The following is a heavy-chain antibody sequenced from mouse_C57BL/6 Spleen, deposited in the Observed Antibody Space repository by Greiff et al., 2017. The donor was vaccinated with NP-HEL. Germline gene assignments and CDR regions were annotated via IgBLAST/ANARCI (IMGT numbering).Heavy chain of an antibody. J-gene: IGHJ1*03. CDR2: IYPRDGST. Sequence: QVQLKESGPELVKPGASVKLSCKASGYTFTSYDINWVKQRPGQGLEWIGWIYPRDGSTKYNEKFKGKATLTVDTSSSTAYMELHSLASEDSAVYFCATNWDVGYFDVWGTGTTVTVSS. CDR3: ATNWDVGYFDV. V-gene: IGHV1-85*01. D-gene: IGHD4-1*01. CDR1: GYTFTSYD.